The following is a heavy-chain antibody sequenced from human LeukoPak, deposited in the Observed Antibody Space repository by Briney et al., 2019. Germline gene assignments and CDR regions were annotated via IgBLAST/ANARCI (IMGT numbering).Heavy chain of an antibody. CDR3: AKADLGAFDI. D-gene: IGHD3-10*01. CDR2: VSSSGGST. CDR1: GFTFSSFA. V-gene: IGHV3-23*01. J-gene: IGHJ3*02. Sequence: GSLRLSCAASGFTFSSFAMSWIRQAPGKGLEWVSAVSSSGGSTYYADSVKGRFTISRDNSKNTLYLQMNSLRAEDTAVYYCAKADLGAFDIWGQGTMVTVSS.